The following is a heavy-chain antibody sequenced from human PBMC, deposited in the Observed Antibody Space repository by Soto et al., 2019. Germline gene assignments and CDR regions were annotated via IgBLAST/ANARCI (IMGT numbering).Heavy chain of an antibody. J-gene: IGHJ4*02. CDR1: GYSFTSYW. CDR3: SRQSYYDSSGYYGTFDD. D-gene: IGHD3-22*01. Sequence: GESLKISCKGSGYSFTSYWIGWVRQMPGKGLEWMGIIYPGDSDTRYSPSFQGQVTISADKSISTAYLQWSSLKASDTAMYYCSRQSYYDSSGYYGTFDDRGQGTLVTVS. CDR2: IYPGDSDT. V-gene: IGHV5-51*01.